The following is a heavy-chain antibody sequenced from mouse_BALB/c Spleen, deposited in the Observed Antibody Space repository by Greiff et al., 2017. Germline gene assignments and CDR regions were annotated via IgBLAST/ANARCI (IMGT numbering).Heavy chain of an antibody. D-gene: IGHD1-1*01. CDR2: ISSGSSTI. V-gene: IGHV5-17*02. Sequence: EVKLMESGGGLVQPGGSRKLSCAASGFTFSSFGMHWVRQAPEKGLEWVAYISSGSSTIYYADTVKGRFTISRDNPKNTLFLQMTSLRSEDTAMYYCARDYYGRSSGYFDVWGGGTTVNVSS. CDR1: GFTFSSFG. CDR3: ARDYYGRSSGYFDV. J-gene: IGHJ1*01.